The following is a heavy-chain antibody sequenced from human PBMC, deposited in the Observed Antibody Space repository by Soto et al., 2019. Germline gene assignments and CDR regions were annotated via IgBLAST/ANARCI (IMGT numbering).Heavy chain of an antibody. J-gene: IGHJ4*02. V-gene: IGHV4-59*01. D-gene: IGHD5-18*01. CDR2: VYYTGST. Sequence: SETLSLTCTVSGDSIGSYYWSWIRQPPGKGLEWIGFVYYTGSTNYNPSLKSRATLSVDTSNNQFSLRLSSVTAADTAMYYCARESRYSYTDYWGQGTLVTVSS. CDR1: GDSIGSYY. CDR3: ARESRYSYTDY.